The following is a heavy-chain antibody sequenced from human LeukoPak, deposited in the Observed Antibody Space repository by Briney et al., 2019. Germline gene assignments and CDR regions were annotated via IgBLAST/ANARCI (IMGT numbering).Heavy chain of an antibody. CDR2: IYYSGST. CDR1: GGSISSYY. CDR3: ARSSYVWGSYRPYGMDV. D-gene: IGHD3-16*02. J-gene: IGHJ6*02. Sequence: SETLSLTCTVSGGSISSYYWSWIRQPPGKGLEWIGYIYYSGSTNYNPSLKSRVTISVDTSKNQFSLKLSSVTAADTAVYYCARSSYVWGSYRPYGMDVWGQGTTVTVSS. V-gene: IGHV4-59*08.